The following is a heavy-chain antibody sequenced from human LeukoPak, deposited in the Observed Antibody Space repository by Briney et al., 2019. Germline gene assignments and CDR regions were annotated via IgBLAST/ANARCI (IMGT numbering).Heavy chain of an antibody. CDR1: GITFSSYA. CDR2: ISGSGGST. Sequence: GGSLRLSCAASGITFSSYAMSWVRQAPGKGLEWVSGISGSGGSTYYADSVKGRFTISRDNSKNTLYLQMNSLRAEDTALYYCAKTGGGFIVVLVAAWGQGTLVTVSS. D-gene: IGHD2-15*01. CDR3: AKTGGGFIVVLVAA. V-gene: IGHV3-23*01. J-gene: IGHJ4*02.